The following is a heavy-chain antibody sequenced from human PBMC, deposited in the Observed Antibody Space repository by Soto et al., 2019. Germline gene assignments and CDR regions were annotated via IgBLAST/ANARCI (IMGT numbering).Heavy chain of an antibody. Sequence: ASETLSLTCTVSGGSISSYYWSWIRQPPGKGLEWIGYIYYSGSTNYNPSLKSRVTISVDTSKNQFSLKLSSVTAADTAVYYCARDVGYSYGLDYYYYGMDVWGQGTTVTVSS. D-gene: IGHD5-18*01. CDR2: IYYSGST. CDR3: ARDVGYSYGLDYYYYGMDV. CDR1: GGSISSYY. V-gene: IGHV4-59*01. J-gene: IGHJ6*02.